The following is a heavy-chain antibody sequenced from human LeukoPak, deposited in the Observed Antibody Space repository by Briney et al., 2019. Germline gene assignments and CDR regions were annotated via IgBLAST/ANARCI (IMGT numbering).Heavy chain of an antibody. CDR1: GGSISSGGYY. J-gene: IGHJ6*03. Sequence: SQTLSLTCTVSGGSISSGGYYWSWIRQHPGKGLEWIGYIYYSGSTYYNPSLKSRVTISVDTSKNQFSLKLSSVTAADTAVYYCARERTIMGHYYYYYMDVWGKGTTVTVSS. D-gene: IGHD2-8*01. V-gene: IGHV4-31*03. CDR3: ARERTIMGHYYYYYMDV. CDR2: IYYSGST.